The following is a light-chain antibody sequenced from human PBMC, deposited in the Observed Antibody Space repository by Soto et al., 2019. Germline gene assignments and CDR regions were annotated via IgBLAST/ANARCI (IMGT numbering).Light chain of an antibody. V-gene: IGLV9-49*01. Sequence: QSVLTQPPSAAASLGASVTLTCTLSSGYSNYKVDWYQQRPGKGPRFVMRVGTGGIVGSKGDGIPDRFSVLGSGLNRYLTIKNIQEEDESDYHCGADHGSGRNFVDVVFGGGTKLTVL. CDR2: VGTGGIVG. J-gene: IGLJ2*01. CDR1: SGYSNYK. CDR3: GADHGSGRNFVDVV.